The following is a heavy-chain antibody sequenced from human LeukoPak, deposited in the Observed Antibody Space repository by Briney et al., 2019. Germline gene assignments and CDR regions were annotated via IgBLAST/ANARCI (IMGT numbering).Heavy chain of an antibody. CDR3: ARDIKSIAVAIDY. D-gene: IGHD6-19*01. J-gene: IGHJ4*02. CDR1: GFTFSSYA. CDR2: TSYDGSNK. Sequence: GGSLRLSCAASGFTFSSYAMHWVRQAPGKGLEWVAVTSYDGSNKYYADSVKGRFTISRDNSKNTLYLRMNSLRAEDTAVYYCARDIKSIAVAIDYWGQGTLVTVSS. V-gene: IGHV3-30*04.